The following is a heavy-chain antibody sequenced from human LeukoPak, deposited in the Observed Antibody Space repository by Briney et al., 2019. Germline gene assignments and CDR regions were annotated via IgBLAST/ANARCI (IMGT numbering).Heavy chain of an antibody. V-gene: IGHV1-46*01. D-gene: IGHD6-19*01. CDR1: GYTFTSYY. J-gene: IGHJ5*02. Sequence: ASVKVSCKASGYTFTSYYMHWVRPAPGQGLEWMGIIDPSGGSTSYAQKFQGRVTMTRDMSTSTVYMELSSLRSEDTAVYYCARGSGRLGYHNWFDPGGQGTLVTVSS. CDR3: ARGSGRLGYHNWFDP. CDR2: IDPSGGST.